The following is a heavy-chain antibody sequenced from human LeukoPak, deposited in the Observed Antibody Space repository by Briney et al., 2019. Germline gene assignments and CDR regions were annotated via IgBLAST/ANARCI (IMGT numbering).Heavy chain of an antibody. CDR2: ISSSGDST. J-gene: IGHJ4*02. V-gene: IGHV3-23*01. D-gene: IGHD6-13*01. CDR1: GFTFSSYA. Sequence: GGSLRLSCAASGFTFSSYAMGWVRQAPGKGLEWVSAISSSGDSTYYADSVKGRFTISRDKAKNMLYLQMNSLRAEDTAVYYRGKGRFTAAVTAYFDYRGQGILVTVSS. CDR3: GKGRFTAAVTAYFDY.